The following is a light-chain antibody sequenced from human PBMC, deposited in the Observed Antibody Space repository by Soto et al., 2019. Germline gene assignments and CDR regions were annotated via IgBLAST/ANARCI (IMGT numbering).Light chain of an antibody. CDR2: GAS. J-gene: IGKJ1*01. V-gene: IGKV3-15*01. CDR3: QQYNNWPPKT. CDR1: QSVRSN. Sequence: EIVLTQSPGTLSLSPGERATLSCRASQSVRSNFLAWYQQKPGQAPRLLIYGASTRATGIPARFSGSGSGTEFTLTISSLQSEDFAVYYCQQYNNWPPKTFGQGTKVDIK.